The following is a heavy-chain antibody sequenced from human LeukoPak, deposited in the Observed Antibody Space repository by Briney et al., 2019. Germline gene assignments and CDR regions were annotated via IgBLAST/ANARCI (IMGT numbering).Heavy chain of an antibody. CDR3: AGEHGCDSSGYYFPHH. D-gene: IGHD3-22*01. J-gene: IGHJ5*02. Sequence: SETLSLTCTVSGDSVSSDNYYWSWIRQPAGKGLEWIGRIYTSGNINYNPSLKGRVTISVDTSKNQFSLKLSSVTAADTAVYYCAGEHGCDSSGYYFPHHWGQGTLVTVSS. CDR1: GDSVSSDNYY. V-gene: IGHV4-61*02. CDR2: IYTSGNI.